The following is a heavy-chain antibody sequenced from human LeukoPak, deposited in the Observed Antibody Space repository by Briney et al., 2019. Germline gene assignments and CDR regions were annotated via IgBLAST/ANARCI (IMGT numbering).Heavy chain of an antibody. CDR1: GFTFSSYA. D-gene: IGHD2-21*02. CDR3: ARAPLHSVVVTTPHYWYFDL. V-gene: IGHV3-23*01. Sequence: PGGSLRLSCAASGFTFSSYAMSWVRQAPGKGLEWVSAISGSGGSTYYADSVKGRFTISRDNSKNTLYLQMNSLRAEDTAVYYCARAPLHSVVVTTPHYWYFDLWGRGALVTVSS. J-gene: IGHJ2*01. CDR2: ISGSGGST.